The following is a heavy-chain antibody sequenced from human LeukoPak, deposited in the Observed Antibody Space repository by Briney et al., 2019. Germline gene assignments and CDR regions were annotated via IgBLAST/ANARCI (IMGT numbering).Heavy chain of an antibody. J-gene: IGHJ4*02. CDR2: IYYSGST. Sequence: PSETLSLTCTVSGGSISSYYWSWIRQPPGKGLEWIGYIYYSGSTNYNPSLKSRVTISVDTSKNQFSLKLSSVTAADTAVYYCARATADSSGYYPGIIDYWGQGTLVTVSS. CDR3: ARATADSSGYYPGIIDY. V-gene: IGHV4-59*12. D-gene: IGHD3-22*01. CDR1: GGSISSYY.